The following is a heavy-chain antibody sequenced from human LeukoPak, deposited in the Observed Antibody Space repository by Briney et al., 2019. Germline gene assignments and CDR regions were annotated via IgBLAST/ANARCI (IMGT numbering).Heavy chain of an antibody. CDR3: ARASFTSELY. D-gene: IGHD1-14*01. J-gene: IGHJ4*02. CDR2: ISSTGNTI. CDR1: GFTFSTYE. Sequence: PGGSLRLSCAASGFTFSTYEMNWVRQAPGKGLEWVSYISSTGNTIYYADSVKGRFTISRDNAKNSLYLQMNSLRAEDTAAYYCARASFTSELYWGQGTLVTVSS. V-gene: IGHV3-48*03.